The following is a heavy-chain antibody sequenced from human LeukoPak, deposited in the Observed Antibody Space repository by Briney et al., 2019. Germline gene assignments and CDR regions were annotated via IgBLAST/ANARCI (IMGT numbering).Heavy chain of an antibody. CDR2: TYYSGTT. D-gene: IGHD3-9*01. V-gene: IGHV4-59*08. CDR3: ARHVWLQPFDY. CDR1: SGSISSYY. J-gene: IGHJ4*02. Sequence: SETLSLTCTVSSGSISSYYCSWIRQPPGKGLEWIGYTYYSGTTKYNPSLKSRVTISADTSKNQFSLKLRSLTAADTAVYYCARHVWLQPFDYWGQGTLVTVSS.